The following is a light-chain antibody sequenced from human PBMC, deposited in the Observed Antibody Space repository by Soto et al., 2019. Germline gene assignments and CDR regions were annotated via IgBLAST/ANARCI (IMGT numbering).Light chain of an antibody. Sequence: DIVLRRSPVTLSLSPGERATLSCRASQSVSSSYLAWYQQKPGQAPRLLIYGASSRATGIPDRFSGSGSGTDFTLTISRLEPEDFAVYYCQQYGSSPQTFGQGTKVDIK. CDR2: GAS. CDR3: QQYGSSPQT. J-gene: IGKJ1*01. CDR1: QSVSSSY. V-gene: IGKV3-20*01.